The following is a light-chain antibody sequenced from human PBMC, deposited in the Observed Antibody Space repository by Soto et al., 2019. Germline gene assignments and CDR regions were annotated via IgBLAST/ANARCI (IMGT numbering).Light chain of an antibody. CDR2: GAS. Sequence: EIVLTQSPGTLSLSPGERATLSCRASQSVRSSFLAWYQQKPGQAPRLLTYGASRRATGIPDRFSGSGSGTDFTLTISRLEPEDFAVYYCQQYGSSPVSFGQGTKVDIK. CDR1: QSVRSSF. CDR3: QQYGSSPVS. J-gene: IGKJ1*01. V-gene: IGKV3-20*01.